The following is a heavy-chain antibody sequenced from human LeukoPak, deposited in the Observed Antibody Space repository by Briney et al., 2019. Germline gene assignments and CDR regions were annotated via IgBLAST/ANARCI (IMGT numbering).Heavy chain of an antibody. J-gene: IGHJ4*02. CDR2: VYYSGST. D-gene: IGHD2-2*01. V-gene: IGHV4-39*01. Sequence: KPSETLSLTCTVSGGSISSSSYYWGWIRQPPWKGLEWIGSVYYSGSTYYNPSLKSRVTISVDTSKNQFSLKLSSVTAADTAVYYCASRLKYCSSTSCPDYWGQGTLVTVSS. CDR3: ASRLKYCSSTSCPDY. CDR1: GGSISSSSYY.